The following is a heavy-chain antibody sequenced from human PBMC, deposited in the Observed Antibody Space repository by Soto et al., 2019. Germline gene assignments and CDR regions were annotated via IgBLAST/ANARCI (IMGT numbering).Heavy chain of an antibody. CDR1: GGTFSSHT. J-gene: IGHJ2*01. CDR2: IIPALGTA. CDR3: ARPDFGDYWSSHL. Sequence: QDQLVQSGAEVKKPGSSVKVSCKASGGTFSSHTFSWVRQAPGQGLEWMGRIIPALGTATYAQKVQGRVTITADDSATTVYMELNSLTSEDTAVYYCARPDFGDYWSSHLWGRGPLVTVSS. V-gene: IGHV1-69*08. D-gene: IGHD4-17*01.